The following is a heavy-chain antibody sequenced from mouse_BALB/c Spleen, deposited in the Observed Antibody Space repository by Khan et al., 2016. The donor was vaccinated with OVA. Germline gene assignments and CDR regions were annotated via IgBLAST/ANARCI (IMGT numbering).Heavy chain of an antibody. J-gene: IGHJ2*01. CDR3: ARRGLRWDCDY. Sequence: QVQLKQSGAELAKPGASVKMSCKASGYTFINYWILWVKQRPGQGLEWIGYINPSTGYTEYNQNFKDKATFTADKSSSTAYMQLSSLTSEDSAVYYCARRGLRWDCDYWGQGTTLTVSS. D-gene: IGHD1-1*01. V-gene: IGHV1-7*01. CDR1: GYTFINYW. CDR2: INPSTGYT.